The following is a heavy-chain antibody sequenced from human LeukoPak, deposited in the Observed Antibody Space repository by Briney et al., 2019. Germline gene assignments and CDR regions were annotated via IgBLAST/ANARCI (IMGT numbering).Heavy chain of an antibody. CDR3: ARGARHQV. V-gene: IGHV4-34*01. Sequence: SETLSLTCAVYGGSFSGYYWSWIRQPPGKGLEWIGEINHSGSTNYNPSLKSRVTISVDTSKNQFSLKLSSVTAADTAVYYCARGARHQVWGQGTMVTVSS. J-gene: IGHJ3*01. CDR1: GGSFSGYY. D-gene: IGHD6-6*01. CDR2: INHSGST.